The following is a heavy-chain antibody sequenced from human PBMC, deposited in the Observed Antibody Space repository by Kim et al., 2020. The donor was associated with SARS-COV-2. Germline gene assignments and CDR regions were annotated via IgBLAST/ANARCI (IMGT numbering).Heavy chain of an antibody. J-gene: IGHJ4*02. V-gene: IGHV3-48*02. Sequence: TIYYADTVKGRFTSSRDNAKNSLYLQMNSLRDEDTAVYYCARDLTSFFDYWGQGTLVTVSS. CDR2: TI. CDR3: ARDLTSFFDY.